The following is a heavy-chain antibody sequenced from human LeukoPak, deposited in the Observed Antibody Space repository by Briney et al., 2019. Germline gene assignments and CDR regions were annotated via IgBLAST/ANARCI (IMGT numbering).Heavy chain of an antibody. D-gene: IGHD3/OR15-3a*01. Sequence: GGSLRLSCAASGFTFSSYWMTWVRQAPGKGLEWVANIKQDGSEKYYVDSVKGRFTISRDNAKNSLYLQMSSLRAEDTAVYYCARSHYSSSPFGLWGQGTLVTVSS. J-gene: IGHJ4*02. CDR2: IKQDGSEK. CDR3: ARSHYSSSPFGL. V-gene: IGHV3-7*01. CDR1: GFTFSSYW.